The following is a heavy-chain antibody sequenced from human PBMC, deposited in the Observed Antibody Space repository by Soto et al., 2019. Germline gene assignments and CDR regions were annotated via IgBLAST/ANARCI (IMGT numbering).Heavy chain of an antibody. J-gene: IGHJ3*02. Sequence: GGSLRLSCAASGFTFDDYAMHWVRQAPGKGLEWVSGISWNSGSIGYADSGKGRFAISRDNAKNSLYLQMNSLRAEDTALYYCAKDIENSSWYFFGAFDIWGQGTMVTVSS. V-gene: IGHV3-9*01. D-gene: IGHD6-13*01. CDR2: ISWNSGSI. CDR3: AKDIENSSWYFFGAFDI. CDR1: GFTFDDYA.